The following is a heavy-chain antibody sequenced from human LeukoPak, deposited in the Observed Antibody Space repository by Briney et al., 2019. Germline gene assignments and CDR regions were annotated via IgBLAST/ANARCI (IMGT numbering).Heavy chain of an antibody. D-gene: IGHD6-13*01. J-gene: IGHJ4*02. CDR1: GYTFTNYH. V-gene: IGHV1-46*01. CDR2: INPSGGST. Sequence: ASVKVSCKASGYTFTNYHMHWVRQAPGQGLEWMGIINPSGGSTNYAQKFQGRVTMTTDTSTSTAYMELRSLRSDDTAVYYCARGQQLGDCWGQGTLVTVSS. CDR3: ARGQQLGDC.